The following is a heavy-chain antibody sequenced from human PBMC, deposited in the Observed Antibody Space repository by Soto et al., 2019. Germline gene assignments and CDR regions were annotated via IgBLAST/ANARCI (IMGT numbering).Heavy chain of an antibody. CDR3: ARRAPEDVFDY. V-gene: IGHV4-31*03. CDR1: GGSISGGGYY. J-gene: IGHJ4*02. Sequence: QVQLQESGPGLVKPSQTLSLTCIVSGGSISGGGYYWSWIRQHPGKGLEWIGYIYGSGSTYYNPSLKSRLTISVDTSQNQFSLKLSSVTAADTAVYYCARRAPEDVFDYWGQGTLVTVSS. CDR2: IYGSGST.